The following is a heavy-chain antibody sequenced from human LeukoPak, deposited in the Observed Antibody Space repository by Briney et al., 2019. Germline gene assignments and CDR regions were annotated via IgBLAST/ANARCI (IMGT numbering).Heavy chain of an antibody. CDR2: INHSGST. V-gene: IGHV4-34*01. Sequence: PSETLSLTCAVYGGSFSGYYWSWIRQPPGKGLEWIGEINHSGSTNYNPSLKSRVTISVDTSKNQFSLKLSSVTAADTAVYYCARDVNPGPYYYYGMDVWGQGTTVTVSS. J-gene: IGHJ6*02. D-gene: IGHD2/OR15-2a*01. CDR1: GGSFSGYY. CDR3: ARDVNPGPYYYYGMDV.